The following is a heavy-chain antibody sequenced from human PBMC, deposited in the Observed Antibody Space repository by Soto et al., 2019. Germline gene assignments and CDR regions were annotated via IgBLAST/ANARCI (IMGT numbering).Heavy chain of an antibody. CDR2: ISGSGGST. J-gene: IGHJ4*02. CDR1: GFTFSSYA. D-gene: IGHD3-10*01. CDR3: AKDYYYGSGPLAYFDY. V-gene: IGHV3-23*01. Sequence: GGSLRLSCAASGFTFSSYAMSWVRQAPGKGLEWVSAISGSGGSTYYADSVKGRFTISRDNSKNTLYLQMNSLRAEDTAVYYCAKDYYYGSGPLAYFDYWGQGTLVTVSS.